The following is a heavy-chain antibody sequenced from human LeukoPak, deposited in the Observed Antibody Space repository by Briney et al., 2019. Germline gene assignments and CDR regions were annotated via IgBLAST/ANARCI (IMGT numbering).Heavy chain of an antibody. J-gene: IGHJ4*02. CDR1: GGSVSSGSYY. CDR2: IYYSGST. D-gene: IGHD2-2*01. Sequence: PSETLSLTCTVSGGSVSSGSYYWSWIRQPPGKGLEWIGYIYYSGSTNYNPSLKSRVTISVGTSKNQFSLKLSSVTAADTAVYYCARGDCSSTSCYLGYWGQGTLVTVSS. CDR3: ARGDCSSTSCYLGY. V-gene: IGHV4-61*01.